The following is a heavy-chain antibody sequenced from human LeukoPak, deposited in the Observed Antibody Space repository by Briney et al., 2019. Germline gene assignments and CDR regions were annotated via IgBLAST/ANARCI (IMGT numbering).Heavy chain of an antibody. D-gene: IGHD1-7*01. CDR1: GFTFSSYA. CDR3: AKHYWNYGPEYYFDY. CDR2: ISGSGGST. V-gene: IGHV3-23*01. Sequence: GGSLGLSCAASGFTFSSYAMSWVRQAPGKGLEWVSAISGSGGSTYYADSVKGRFTISRDNSKNTLYLQMNSLRAEDTAVYYCAKHYWNYGPEYYFDYWGQGTLVTVSS. J-gene: IGHJ4*02.